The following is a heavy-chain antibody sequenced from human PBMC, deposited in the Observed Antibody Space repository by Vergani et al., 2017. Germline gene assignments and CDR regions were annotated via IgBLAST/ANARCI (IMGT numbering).Heavy chain of an antibody. CDR2: ISYDGSNK. CDR3: AKESYDSSGYYPAGFSYYYYGMDV. J-gene: IGHJ6*02. D-gene: IGHD3-22*01. V-gene: IGHV3-30*18. CDR1: GFTFSSYG. Sequence: QVQLVESGGGVVQPGRSLRLSCAASGFTFSSYGMHWVRQAPGKGLEWVAVISYDGSNKYYADSVKGRFTISRDNSKNTLYLQMNSLRAEDTAVYYCAKESYDSSGYYPAGFSYYYYGMDVWGQGTTVTVSS.